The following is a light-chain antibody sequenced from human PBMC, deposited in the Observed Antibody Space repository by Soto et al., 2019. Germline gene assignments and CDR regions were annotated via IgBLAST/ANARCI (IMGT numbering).Light chain of an antibody. Sequence: VVLTQSPLSLPVSLGQPASISCRSNQSLVYSDGNTYLSWFQQRPGQSPRRLLYQVSNRDSGVPDRFSSSGSGTEFTLKISRVEAEDVGLYYCMQSTHWPPYTFGQGTRLEIK. CDR3: MQSTHWPPYT. V-gene: IGKV2-30*01. J-gene: IGKJ2*01. CDR2: QVS. CDR1: QSLVYSDGNTY.